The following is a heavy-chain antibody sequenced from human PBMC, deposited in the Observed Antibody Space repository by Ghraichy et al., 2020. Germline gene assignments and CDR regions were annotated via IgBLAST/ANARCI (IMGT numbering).Heavy chain of an antibody. J-gene: IGHJ4*02. CDR1: GFTFSSYG. CDR3: ARDQGSSAWGLDY. Sequence: GGSLRLSCAASGFTFSSYGMHWVRQAPGKGLEWVAVIWYDGSNKYYADSVKGRFTISRDNSKNTLYLQMNSLRAEDTAVYYCARDQGSSAWGLDYWGQGTLVTVSS. D-gene: IGHD1-26*01. CDR2: IWYDGSNK. V-gene: IGHV3-33*01.